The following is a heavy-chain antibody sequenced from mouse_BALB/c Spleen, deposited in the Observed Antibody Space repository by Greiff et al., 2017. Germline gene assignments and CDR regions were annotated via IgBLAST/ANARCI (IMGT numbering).Heavy chain of an antibody. CDR3: ARGYDYDGAMDY. D-gene: IGHD2-4*01. J-gene: IGHJ4*01. CDR2: ISSGGSYT. CDR1: GFTFSSYA. Sequence: EVQLVESGGGLVKPGGSLKLSCAASGFTFSSYAMSWVRQSPEKRLEWVAEISSGGSYTYYPDTVTGRFTISRDNAKNTLYLEMSSLRSEDTAMYYCARGYDYDGAMDYWGQGTSVTVSS. V-gene: IGHV5-9-4*01.